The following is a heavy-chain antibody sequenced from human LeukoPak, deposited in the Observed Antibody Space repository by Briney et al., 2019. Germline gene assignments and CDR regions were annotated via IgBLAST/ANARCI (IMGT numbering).Heavy chain of an antibody. Sequence: GGSLRLSCAASGFTFSSYAMSWVRQGRGKGLEWVSAISVSGNTYHADSVKGRVTISRDRSKNTLYLQVNSLRAEDTAVDYCEKGGSSGWNGFARWGQGTLVTVSS. D-gene: IGHD6-19*01. CDR3: EKGGSSGWNGFAR. J-gene: IGHJ5*02. CDR1: GFTFSSYA. CDR2: ISVSGNT. V-gene: IGHV3-23*01.